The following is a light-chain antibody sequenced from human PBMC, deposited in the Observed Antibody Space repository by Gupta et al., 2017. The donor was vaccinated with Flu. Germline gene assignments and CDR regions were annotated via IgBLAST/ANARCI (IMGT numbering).Light chain of an antibody. CDR2: TPS. Sequence: IVMTQTPLSLPVTPGEPASISCRSSQTLLKSDDGNTSLAWYLQKPCQSPQLLVYTPSHRSSGVPATSSGDRSGTEFTVKICGDGAAQDAGYCFMVRGGVPWAFCKGT. CDR1: QTLLKSDDGNTS. CDR3: MVRGGVPWA. V-gene: IGKV2-40*01. J-gene: IGKJ1*01.